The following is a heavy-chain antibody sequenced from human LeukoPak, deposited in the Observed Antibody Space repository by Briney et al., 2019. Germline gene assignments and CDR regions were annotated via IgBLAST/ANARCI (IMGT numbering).Heavy chain of an antibody. D-gene: IGHD6-19*01. CDR2: ISGSGGST. Sequence: PGGSLRLSCAASGFTFSSYAMSWVRQAPGKGLEWVSAISGSGGSTYYADSVKGRFTISRDNSKNTLYLQMNSLRAEDTAVYYCAKYDSGWYLRPYYDDAFDIWGQGTMVTVSS. CDR3: AKYDSGWYLRPYYDDAFDI. V-gene: IGHV3-23*01. CDR1: GFTFSSYA. J-gene: IGHJ3*02.